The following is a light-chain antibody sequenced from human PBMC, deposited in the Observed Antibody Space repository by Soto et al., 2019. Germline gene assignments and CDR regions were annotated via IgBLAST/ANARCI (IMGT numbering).Light chain of an antibody. J-gene: IGLJ3*02. CDR3: SSYTSSSTSRV. CDR1: SSDVGGYNY. V-gene: IGLV2-14*01. CDR2: DVS. Sequence: QCVLAQPASVSGSPGQSITISCTGTSSDVGGYNYVSWYQQHPGKAPKLMIYDVSNRPSGVSNRFSGSKSGNTASLTISGLQAEDEADYYCSSYTSSSTSRVFGGGTQLTVL.